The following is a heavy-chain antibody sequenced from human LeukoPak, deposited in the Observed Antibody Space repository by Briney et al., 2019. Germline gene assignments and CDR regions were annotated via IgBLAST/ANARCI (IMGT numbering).Heavy chain of an antibody. V-gene: IGHV4-59*10. CDR3: ARVRATISNY. CDR2: IYTSGST. CDR1: GGSFSGYY. Sequence: SETLSLTCAVYGGSFSGYYWSWIRQPPGKGLEWIGRIYTSGSTNYNPSLKSRVTMSVDTSKNQFSLKLSSVTAADTAVYYCARVRATISNYWGQGTLVTVSS. D-gene: IGHD5-12*01. J-gene: IGHJ4*02.